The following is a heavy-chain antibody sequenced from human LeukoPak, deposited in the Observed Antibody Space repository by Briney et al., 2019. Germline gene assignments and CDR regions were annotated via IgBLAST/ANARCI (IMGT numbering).Heavy chain of an antibody. CDR2: IYTSGST. V-gene: IGHV4-61*02. Sequence: SETLSLTCTVSGGSISSGSYYWSWIRQPAGKGLEWLGRIYTSGSTNYNPSLKSRVTISVDTSKNQFSLKLSSVTAADTAVYYCARGRYYDSSGYVKSEYFHHWGQGTLVTVSS. CDR3: ARGRYYDSSGYVKSEYFHH. J-gene: IGHJ1*01. CDR1: GGSISSGSYY. D-gene: IGHD3-22*01.